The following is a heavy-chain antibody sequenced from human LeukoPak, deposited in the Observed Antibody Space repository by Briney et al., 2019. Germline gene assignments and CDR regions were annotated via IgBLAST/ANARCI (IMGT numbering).Heavy chain of an antibody. J-gene: IGHJ6*03. CDR2: ISAYNGNT. Sequence: ASVKLSCKASGYTFTSYGIIWLRQAPGQRLEGMGWISAYNGNTNYAQKLQGRVTMTTDTSTSTAYMELRSLRSDDTAVYYCARDRWELLPSYYYYYMDVWGKGTTVTVSS. V-gene: IGHV1-18*01. CDR1: GYTFTSYG. CDR3: ARDRWELLPSYYYYYMDV. D-gene: IGHD1-26*01.